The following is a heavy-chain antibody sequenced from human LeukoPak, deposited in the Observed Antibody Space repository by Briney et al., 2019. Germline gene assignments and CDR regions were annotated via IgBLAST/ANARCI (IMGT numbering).Heavy chain of an antibody. CDR1: GFTFSSYA. V-gene: IGHV3-23*01. CDR3: AKAEGYDILTGLDY. D-gene: IGHD3-9*01. J-gene: IGHJ4*02. Sequence: GGSLRLSCAASGFTFSSYAMSWVRQAPGKGLEWVSGIGASGGSTYYADSVKGRFTISRDNSKNTLYLQMNSLRAEDTAVYYCAKAEGYDILTGLDYWGQGTLVTVSS. CDR2: IGASGGST.